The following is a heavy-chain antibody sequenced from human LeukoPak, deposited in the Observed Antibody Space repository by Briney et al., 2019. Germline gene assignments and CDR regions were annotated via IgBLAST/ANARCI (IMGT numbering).Heavy chain of an antibody. CDR3: AKGSPLYYYGSGPNFDY. Sequence: GGSLRLSCAASGFLFDDYAMHWVGHAPGKGLEWVSGISWNSGSIGYADSVKGRFTISRDNAKNSLYLQMNSLRAEDTALYYCAKGSPLYYYGSGPNFDYWGQGTLVTVSS. CDR2: ISWNSGSI. V-gene: IGHV3-9*01. CDR1: GFLFDDYA. J-gene: IGHJ4*02. D-gene: IGHD3-10*01.